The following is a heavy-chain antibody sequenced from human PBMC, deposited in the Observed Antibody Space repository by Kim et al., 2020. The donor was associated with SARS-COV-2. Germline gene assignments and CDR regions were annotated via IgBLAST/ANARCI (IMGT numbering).Heavy chain of an antibody. V-gene: IGHV1-69*04. CDR1: GGTFSSYA. J-gene: IGHJ6*03. Sequence: SVKVSCKASGGTFSSYAISWVRQAPGQGLEWMGRIIPILGIANYAQKFQGRVTITADKSTSTAYMELSSLRSEDTAVYYCARVFWPASASSYYMDVWGKGTTVTVSS. D-gene: IGHD3-3*01. CDR3: ARVFWPASASSYYMDV. CDR2: IIPILGIA.